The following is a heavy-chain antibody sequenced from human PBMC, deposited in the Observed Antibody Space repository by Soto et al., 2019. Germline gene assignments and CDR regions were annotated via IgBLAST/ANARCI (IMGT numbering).Heavy chain of an antibody. CDR2: IDWDDDK. J-gene: IGHJ6*02. CDR3: AREREYFDTLTGYRSSYGMDV. Sequence: SGPTRVNTTQALTLTCTFSGFSLSTRGMCVSWIRQPPGKALEWLALIDWDDDKYYSTSLKTRLTISKDTSKNQVVLTMTNMDPVDTATYYCAREREYFDTLTGYRSSYGMDVWGQGTTVTVSS. CDR1: GFSLSTRGMC. V-gene: IGHV2-70*01. D-gene: IGHD3-9*01.